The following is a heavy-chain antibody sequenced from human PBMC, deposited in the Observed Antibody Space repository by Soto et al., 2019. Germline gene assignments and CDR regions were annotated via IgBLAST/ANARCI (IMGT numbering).Heavy chain of an antibody. V-gene: IGHV3-72*01. J-gene: IGHJ4*02. CDR1: GFTFSDHY. CDR3: TVWGSGNDFGAA. D-gene: IGHD3-10*01. CDR2: SKNKADSYTT. Sequence: EVQLVESGGGLVQPGGSLRLSCAASGFTFSDHYMDWVRQAPGKGLEWVGRSKNKADSYTTEYAASVKGRFTISRDGSKNSLVLQTNSLKTEATAVYYCTVWGSGNDFGAAWGQGILVTVSS.